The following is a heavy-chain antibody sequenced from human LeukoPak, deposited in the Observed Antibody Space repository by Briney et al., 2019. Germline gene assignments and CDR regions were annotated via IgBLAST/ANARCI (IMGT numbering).Heavy chain of an antibody. Sequence: GGSLRLSCAASGFTFSSYGMSWVRQAPGKGLEWVSAISGSGGSTYYADSVKGRFTISRDNAKNSLYLQMNSLRAEDTAVYYCARDPIHNTGWYFPGGYFDSWGQGTLVTVSS. CDR2: ISGSGGST. D-gene: IGHD6-19*01. CDR1: GFTFSSYG. CDR3: ARDPIHNTGWYFPGGYFDS. J-gene: IGHJ4*02. V-gene: IGHV3-23*01.